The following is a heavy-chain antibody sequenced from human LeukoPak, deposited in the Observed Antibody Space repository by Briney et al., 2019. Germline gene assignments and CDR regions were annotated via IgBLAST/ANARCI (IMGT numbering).Heavy chain of an antibody. V-gene: IGHV3-74*01. CDR1: GFTFSSYW. Sequence: GGSLRLSCAASGFTFSSYWMHWVRQAPGKGLVWVSRVNTDGSSTTYADSVKGRFTISRDNARNTLYLQMNSLRPEDTGFYYCASARGYSSEYKWGQGTLVTVSS. J-gene: IGHJ4*02. CDR3: ASARGYSSEYK. D-gene: IGHD6-19*01. CDR2: VNTDGSST.